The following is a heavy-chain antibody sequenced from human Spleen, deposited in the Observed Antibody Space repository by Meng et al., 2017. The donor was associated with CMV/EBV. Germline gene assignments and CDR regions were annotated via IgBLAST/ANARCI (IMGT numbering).Heavy chain of an antibody. Sequence: GGSLRLSCVASGFTFSSYSMNWVRQAPGKGLEWVSSISSSSSYIHYADSVKGRFTISRDNAKNSLYLQMNSLRAEDTAVYYCARDPNQLLYLGDYYGMDVWGQGTTVTVSS. V-gene: IGHV3-21*01. D-gene: IGHD2-2*02. CDR1: GFTFSSYS. J-gene: IGHJ6*02. CDR2: ISSSSSYI. CDR3: ARDPNQLLYLGDYYGMDV.